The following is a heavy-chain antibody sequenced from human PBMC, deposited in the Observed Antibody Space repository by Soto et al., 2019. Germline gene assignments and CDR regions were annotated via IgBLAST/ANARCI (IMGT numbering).Heavy chain of an antibody. CDR2: ISGSGGGT. V-gene: IGHV3-23*01. CDR1: GFTFSSFA. CDR3: AKKKPPGVVGFDY. Sequence: GGFLRLSCTASGFTFSSFAMAWVRQPSGEGLEWLSSISGSGGGTFNSDSVKGRFVISRDNSKNTVYLQMNSLRVEDTAVYFCAKKKPPGVVGFDYWGQGTLVTVSS. D-gene: IGHD3-3*01. J-gene: IGHJ4*02.